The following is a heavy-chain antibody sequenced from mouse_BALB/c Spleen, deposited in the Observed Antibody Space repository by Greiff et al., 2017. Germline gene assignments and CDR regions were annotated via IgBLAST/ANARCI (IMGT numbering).Heavy chain of an antibody. D-gene: IGHD2-14*01. CDR3: ARGVRAYYFDY. Sequence: EVKLQESGPGLVKPSQSLSLTCTVTGYSITSDYAWNWIRQFPGNKLEWMGYISYSGSTSYNPSLKSRISITRDTSKNQFFLQLNSVTTEDTATYYCARGVRAYYFDYWGQGTTLTVSS. CDR2: ISYSGST. J-gene: IGHJ2*01. V-gene: IGHV3-2*02. CDR1: GYSITSDYA.